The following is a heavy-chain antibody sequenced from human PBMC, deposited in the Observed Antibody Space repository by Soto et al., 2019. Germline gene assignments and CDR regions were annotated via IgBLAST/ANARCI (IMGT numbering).Heavy chain of an antibody. CDR3: AKDPRYYGSGSFSPPAY. V-gene: IGHV3-30*18. Sequence: GGSLRLSCAASGFTFSSYGMHWVRQAPGKGLEWVAVISYDGSNKYYADSVKGRFTISRDNSKNTLYLQMNSLRAEDTAVYYCAKDPRYYGSGSFSPPAYWGQGTLVTVSS. J-gene: IGHJ4*02. D-gene: IGHD3-10*01. CDR2: ISYDGSNK. CDR1: GFTFSSYG.